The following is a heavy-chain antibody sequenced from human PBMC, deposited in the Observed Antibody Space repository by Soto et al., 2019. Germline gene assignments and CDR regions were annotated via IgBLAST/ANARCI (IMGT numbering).Heavy chain of an antibody. J-gene: IGHJ4*02. V-gene: IGHV4-31*03. D-gene: IGHD3-16*02. CDR3: ARGQYFGAITFEGLDVKEPNFDY. CDR2: IYYSGST. Sequence: PSETLSLTCTVSGGSISTGAYYWSWIRQLPGKGLEWIGYIYYSGSTYYNPSLKSRVSISGDTSKNQFSLKVTSVTAADTAVYYCARGQYFGAITFEGLDVKEPNFDYWDQGTRVTVSS. CDR1: GGSISTGAYY.